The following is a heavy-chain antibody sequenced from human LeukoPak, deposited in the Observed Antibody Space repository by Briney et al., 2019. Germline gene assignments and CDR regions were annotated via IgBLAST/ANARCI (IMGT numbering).Heavy chain of an antibody. V-gene: IGHV4-59*08. J-gene: IGHJ3*02. CDR3: AATYYYDSSGYDRAFDI. CDR2: IYYSGST. D-gene: IGHD3-22*01. CDR1: GGSISSYY. Sequence: SETLSLTCTVSGGSISSYYWSWIRQPPGKGLEWIGYIYYSGSTNYNPSLKSRVTISVDTSKNQFSLKLSSVTAADTAVYYCAATYYYDSSGYDRAFDIWGQGTMVTVSS.